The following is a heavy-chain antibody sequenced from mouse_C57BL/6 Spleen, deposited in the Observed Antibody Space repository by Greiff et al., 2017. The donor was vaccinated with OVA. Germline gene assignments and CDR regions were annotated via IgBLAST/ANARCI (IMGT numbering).Heavy chain of an antibody. CDR2: IDPETGGT. Sequence: QVQLQQSGAELVRPGASVTLSCKASGYTFTDYEMHWVKQTPVHGLEWIGAIDPETGGTAYNQKFKGKAILTADKSSSTAYMELRSLTSEDSAVYYCTTYGSSYVDYWGQGTTLTVSS. J-gene: IGHJ2*01. V-gene: IGHV1-15*01. CDR3: TTYGSSYVDY. D-gene: IGHD1-1*01. CDR1: GYTFTDYE.